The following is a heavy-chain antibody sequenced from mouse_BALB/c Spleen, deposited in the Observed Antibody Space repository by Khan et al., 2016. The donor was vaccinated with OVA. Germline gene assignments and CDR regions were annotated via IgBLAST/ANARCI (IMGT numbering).Heavy chain of an antibody. CDR1: GYTFTSYT. J-gene: IGHJ3*01. CDR2: INPSNGYT. V-gene: IGHV1S26*01. D-gene: IGHD2-14*01. CDR3: VRDGAYHRNDGWFAY. Sequence: QVQLKQSGPELVKPGASVKMSCKASGYTFTSYTIHWIKLRPGQGLEWIGYINPSNGYTNYNQKFKDKATLTADKSSTTAYMELSSLTSDDSALYNCVRDGAYHRNDGWFAYWGQGTLVTVSA.